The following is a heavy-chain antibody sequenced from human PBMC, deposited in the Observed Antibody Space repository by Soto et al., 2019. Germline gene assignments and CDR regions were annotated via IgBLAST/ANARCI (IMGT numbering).Heavy chain of an antibody. Sequence: GESLKISCKGSGYSFTSYWIGWVRQMPGKGLEWMGIIYPGDSDTRYSPSFQGQVTISADKSISTAYLQWSSLKASDTAMYYCARIGSSTSESYGMDVWGQGTTVTAP. V-gene: IGHV5-51*01. D-gene: IGHD2-2*01. J-gene: IGHJ6*02. CDR2: IYPGDSDT. CDR3: ARIGSSTSESYGMDV. CDR1: GYSFTSYW.